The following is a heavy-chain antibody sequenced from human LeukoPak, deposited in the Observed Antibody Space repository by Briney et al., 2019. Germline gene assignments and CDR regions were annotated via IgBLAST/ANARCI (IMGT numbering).Heavy chain of an antibody. Sequence: GGSLRLSCAASGFTVSSNYMSWVRQAPGKGLEWVSVIYSGGSTYYADSVKGQFTISRDNSKNTLYLQMNSLRAEDTAVYYCARDFRGYSSGWYADWGQGTLVTVSS. CDR1: GFTVSSNY. CDR3: ARDFRGYSSGWYAD. J-gene: IGHJ4*02. D-gene: IGHD6-19*01. CDR2: IYSGGST. V-gene: IGHV3-53*01.